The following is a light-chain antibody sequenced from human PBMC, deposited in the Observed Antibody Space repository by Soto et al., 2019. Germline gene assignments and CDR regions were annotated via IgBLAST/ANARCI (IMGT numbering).Light chain of an antibody. Sequence: EIVLTQYPDTLSLSPGERATFSCRATQSITNNYVAWYQQKPGQAPRLLIYGASRRATGIPDRISGSGSGTDFTLSITGLEPEDFAVYYCHQYLDSPNTFGQGTKLEIK. J-gene: IGKJ2*01. V-gene: IGKV3-20*01. CDR1: QSITNNY. CDR2: GAS. CDR3: HQYLDSPNT.